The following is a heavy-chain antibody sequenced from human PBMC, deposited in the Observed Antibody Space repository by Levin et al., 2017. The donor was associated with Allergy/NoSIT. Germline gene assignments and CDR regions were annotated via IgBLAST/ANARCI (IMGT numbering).Heavy chain of an antibody. J-gene: IGHJ4*02. CDR3: AMTPSGTYYGRFDY. CDR1: GVTFTNYD. D-gene: IGHD3-10*01. Sequence: GGSLRLSCAASGVTFTNYDMNWVRQIPGKGLEWVATISVSGANKYYADSVKGRFTISKDDSKNTLYLQMNSLRADDTALFYCAMTPSGTYYGRFDYWGQGTLVTVSS. V-gene: IGHV3-23*01. CDR2: ISVSGANK.